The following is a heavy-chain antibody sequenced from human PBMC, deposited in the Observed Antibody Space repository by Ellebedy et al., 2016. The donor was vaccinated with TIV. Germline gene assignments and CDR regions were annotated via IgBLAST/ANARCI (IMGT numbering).Heavy chain of an antibody. V-gene: IGHV3-23*01. CDR2: LSGSGGST. CDR1: GFTLTNYG. D-gene: IGHD1-26*01. CDR3: AKDYAVGAPRWGTFDV. J-gene: IGHJ3*01. Sequence: GESLKISCAASGFTLTNYGMSWVRQAPGKGLEWVSALSGSGGSTYYADSVKGRFTISRDISRTTLYLQMNSLRAEDTAIYFCAKDYAVGAPRWGTFDVWGQGTVVTVSS.